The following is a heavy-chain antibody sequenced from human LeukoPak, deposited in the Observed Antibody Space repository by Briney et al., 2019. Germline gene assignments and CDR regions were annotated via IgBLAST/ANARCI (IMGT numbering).Heavy chain of an antibody. CDR2: ISSSSSTI. J-gene: IGHJ3*02. CDR1: GFTFSSYS. V-gene: IGHV3-48*04. D-gene: IGHD3-22*01. Sequence: GGSLRLSCAASGFTFSSYSMNWVRQAPGKGLEWVSYISSSSSTIYYADSVKGRFTISRDNAKSSLYLQMNSLRAEDTAVYYCARGGDSSGYYSPDAFDIWGQGTMVTVSS. CDR3: ARGGDSSGYYSPDAFDI.